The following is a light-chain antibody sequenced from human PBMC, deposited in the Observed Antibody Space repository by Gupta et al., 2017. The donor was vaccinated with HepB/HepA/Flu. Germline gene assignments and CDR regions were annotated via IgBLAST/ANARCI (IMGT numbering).Light chain of an antibody. J-gene: IGKJ4*01. CDR3: QQRSNWPRT. Sequence: EIVLTQSPGTLSLSLGERATLSCRASQSVTSNLAWYQHKPGQAPRLLIYETSNRATGIPARFSGSGSGTDFTLTISSVETEDFAVYYCQQRSNWPRTFGGGTNVEIK. V-gene: IGKV3-11*01. CDR2: ETS. CDR1: QSVTSN.